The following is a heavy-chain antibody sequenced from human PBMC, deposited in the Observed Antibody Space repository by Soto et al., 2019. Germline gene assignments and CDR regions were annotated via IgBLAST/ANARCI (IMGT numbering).Heavy chain of an antibody. Sequence: PSETLSLTCAVSGYSISSGYYWGWIRQPPGQGLEWIGTTYYNGDTYYNPSLKSRVTISVDTSKNQFSLKLSSLTAADTAVYYCARISSYYNFDYWGQGTLVTVSS. CDR1: GYSISSGYY. CDR2: TYYNGDT. V-gene: IGHV4-38-2*01. J-gene: IGHJ4*02. D-gene: IGHD3-22*01. CDR3: ARISSYYNFDY.